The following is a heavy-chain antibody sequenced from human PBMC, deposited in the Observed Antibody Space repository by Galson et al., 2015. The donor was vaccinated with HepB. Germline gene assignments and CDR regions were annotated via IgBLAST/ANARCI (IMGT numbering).Heavy chain of an antibody. CDR1: GYSFTSYW. J-gene: IGHJ4*02. V-gene: IGHV5-10-1*01. Sequence: QSGAEVKKPGESLRISCKGSGYSFTSYWITWVRQMPGKGLEWMGRIDPRDSYSNYSPSFQGHVTISADKSISTAYLQWSSLKASDTAMYYCARTYDYGYYYFDYWGQGTLVTVSS. CDR3: ARTYDYGYYYFDY. CDR2: IDPRDSYS. D-gene: IGHD4-17*01.